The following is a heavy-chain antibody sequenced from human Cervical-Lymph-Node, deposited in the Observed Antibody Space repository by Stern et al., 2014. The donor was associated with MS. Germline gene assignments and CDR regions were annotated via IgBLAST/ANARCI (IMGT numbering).Heavy chain of an antibody. J-gene: IGHJ6*02. Sequence: QVQLQESGPGLVKPSGTLSLTCVVSGVSITSNNWWTWVRQPPGKGLECIGYIYHSGSTNYNPSLKSRVTLSVDKSPSHFSLKLSSLTAADTAVYYCARAAPVGIVDVWGRGTTVTVS. D-gene: IGHD2-15*01. CDR2: IYHSGST. CDR1: GVSITSNNW. CDR3: ARAAPVGIVDV. V-gene: IGHV4-4*02.